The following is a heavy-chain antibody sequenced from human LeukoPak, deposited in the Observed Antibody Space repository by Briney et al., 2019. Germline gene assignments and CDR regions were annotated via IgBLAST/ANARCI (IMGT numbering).Heavy chain of an antibody. Sequence: ASVNVSCKASGGIFSSYAISWVRQAPGQGLEWMGIINPSGGSTSYAQKFQGRVTMTRDMSTSTVYMELSSLRSEDTAVYYCARDRGLGATTPTEFDYWGQGTLVTVSS. CDR1: GGIFSSYA. V-gene: IGHV1-46*01. CDR3: ARDRGLGATTPTEFDY. CDR2: INPSGGST. J-gene: IGHJ4*02. D-gene: IGHD1-26*01.